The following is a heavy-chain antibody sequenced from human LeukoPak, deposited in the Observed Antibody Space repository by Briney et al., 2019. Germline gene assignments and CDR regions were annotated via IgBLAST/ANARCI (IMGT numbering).Heavy chain of an antibody. CDR3: AKDPYSYGSYFDY. CDR1: ELSFSGCG. J-gene: IGHJ4*02. V-gene: IGHV3-30*02. CDR2: VWYDGRDK. D-gene: IGHD5-18*01. Sequence: GGSLRLSCAALELSFSGCGMHWVRKAPGKGLEWVAFVWYDGRDKYYGDSVKGRFTISRDNSKNTLYLQMNSLRAEDTAMYYCAKDPYSYGSYFDYWGQGTLVIVSS.